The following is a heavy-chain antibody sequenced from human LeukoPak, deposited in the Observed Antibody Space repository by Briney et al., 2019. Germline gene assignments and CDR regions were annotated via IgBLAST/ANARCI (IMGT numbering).Heavy chain of an antibody. Sequence: GASVKVSCKASGYTFTGYYIHWVRQAPGQGLEWMGGIIPIFGTANYAQKFQGRVTITADKSTSTAYMELSSLRSEDTAVYYCARAPIAARDPRYYYYYMDVWGKGTTVTVSS. CDR1: GYTFTGYY. D-gene: IGHD6-6*01. CDR2: IIPIFGTA. V-gene: IGHV1-69*06. CDR3: ARAPIAARDPRYYYYYMDV. J-gene: IGHJ6*03.